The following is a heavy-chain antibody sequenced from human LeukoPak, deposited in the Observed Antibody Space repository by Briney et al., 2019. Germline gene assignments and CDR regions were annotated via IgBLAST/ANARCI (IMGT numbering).Heavy chain of an antibody. J-gene: IGHJ4*02. Sequence: ATVKVSCKASGYTFTSYYMHWVRQAPGQGLEWMGIINPSGGSTSYAQKFQGRVTMTRDMSTSTVYMELSSLRSEDTAVYYCARTHRQYYFDYWGQGTLVTVSS. CDR3: ARTHRQYYFDY. D-gene: IGHD1-14*01. CDR1: GYTFTSYY. V-gene: IGHV1-46*01. CDR2: INPSGGST.